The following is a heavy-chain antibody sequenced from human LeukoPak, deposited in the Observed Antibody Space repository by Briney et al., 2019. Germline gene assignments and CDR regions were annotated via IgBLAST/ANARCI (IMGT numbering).Heavy chain of an antibody. Sequence: SETLSLTCTVSGGSISSYYWSWIRQPPGKGLEWIGYIYYSGSTNYNTSLKSRVTISVDTSKNQFSLKLSSVTAADTAVYYCARDTGYSSGRRHWYFDLWGRGTLVTVSS. J-gene: IGHJ2*01. CDR1: GGSISSYY. CDR3: ARDTGYSSGRRHWYFDL. CDR2: IYYSGST. D-gene: IGHD2-15*01. V-gene: IGHV4-59*01.